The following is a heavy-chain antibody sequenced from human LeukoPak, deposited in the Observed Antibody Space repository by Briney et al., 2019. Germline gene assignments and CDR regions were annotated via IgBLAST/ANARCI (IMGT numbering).Heavy chain of an antibody. J-gene: IGHJ3*02. Sequence: GGSLRLSCVASGFTFSTYVMHWVRQAPGKGLEWLAVISKDGSNKYYADSVKGRFTMSRDNSKNTLYLQMNSLRAEDTAVYYCARGARPELIEGSFDIWGQGTMVTVSS. V-gene: IGHV3-30*03. CDR3: ARGARPELIEGSFDI. D-gene: IGHD3-10*01. CDR1: GFTFSTYV. CDR2: ISKDGSNK.